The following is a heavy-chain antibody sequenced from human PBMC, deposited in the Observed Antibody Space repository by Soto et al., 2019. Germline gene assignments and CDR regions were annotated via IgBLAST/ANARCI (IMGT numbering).Heavy chain of an antibody. Sequence: GTSVKVSCEASGVSFTSSAVQWVRQARGQRLEWIGWIVVGSGNTNYAQKFQERVTITRDMSTSTAYMELSSLRSEDTAVYYCAADGGYYDSSGSEYFQHWGQGTLVTVSS. D-gene: IGHD3-22*01. J-gene: IGHJ1*01. CDR2: IVVGSGNT. V-gene: IGHV1-58*01. CDR1: GVSFTSSA. CDR3: AADGGYYDSSGSEYFQH.